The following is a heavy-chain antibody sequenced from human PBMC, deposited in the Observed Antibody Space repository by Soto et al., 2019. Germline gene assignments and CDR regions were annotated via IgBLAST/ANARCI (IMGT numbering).Heavy chain of an antibody. V-gene: IGHV1-18*01. CDR3: ARRLPTTTHSVAGSMDV. Sequence: QVQLVQSGAEVKKPGASVKVSCKASGYTFTSYGISWVRQAPGQGLEWMGWISAYNGNTNYAQKLLGPVTTTTETATTTGYIGRGSLRSADTAVYYCARRLPTTTHSVAGSMDVRFRETTVTVSS. CDR1: GYTFTSYG. D-gene: IGHD1-1*01. J-gene: IGHJ6*02. CDR2: ISAYNGNT.